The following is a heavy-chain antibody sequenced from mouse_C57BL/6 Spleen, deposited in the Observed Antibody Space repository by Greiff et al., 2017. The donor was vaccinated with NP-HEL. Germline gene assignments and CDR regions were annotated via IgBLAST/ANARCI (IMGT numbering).Heavy chain of an antibody. CDR1: GFSFNTYA. CDR3: VRHRQDYYAMDY. D-gene: IGHD6-1*01. Sequence: EVQGVESGGGLVQPKGSLKLSCAASGFSFNTYAMNWVRQAPGKGLEWVARIRSKSNNYATYYADSVKDRFTISRDDSESMLYLQMNNLKTEDTAMYYCVRHRQDYYAMDYWGQGTSVTVSS. J-gene: IGHJ4*01. V-gene: IGHV10-1*01. CDR2: IRSKSNNYAT.